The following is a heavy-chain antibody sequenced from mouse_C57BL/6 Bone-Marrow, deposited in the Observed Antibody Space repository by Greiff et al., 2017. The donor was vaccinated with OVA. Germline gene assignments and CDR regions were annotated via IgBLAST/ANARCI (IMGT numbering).Heavy chain of an antibody. V-gene: IGHV1-81*01. CDR3: ARRYDYDAWFAY. Sequence: VQLQQSGAELARPGASVKLSCKASGYTFTSYGISWVKQRTGQGLEWIGEIYPRSGNTYYNEKFKGKATLTADKSSSTAYMELRSLTSEDSAVYFCARRYDYDAWFAYWGQGTLVTVSA. CDR1: GYTFTSYG. CDR2: IYPRSGNT. J-gene: IGHJ3*01. D-gene: IGHD2-4*01.